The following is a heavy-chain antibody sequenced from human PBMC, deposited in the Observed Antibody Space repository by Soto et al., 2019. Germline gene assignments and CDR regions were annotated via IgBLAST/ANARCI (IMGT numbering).Heavy chain of an antibody. V-gene: IGHV3-30*18. D-gene: IGHD3-9*01. CDR1: GFTFSCYG. Sequence: PGGSLRPACEASGFTFSCYGMHWDRQAPGKGLERVADISNDGSNKYHADSVKGRFTVSRDNSKNALYLQMNSLRAEDTAVYYCAKDRERVTIFIVRLPQLYGMEVWGQGTTVTVSS. J-gene: IGHJ6*02. CDR2: ISNDGSNK. CDR3: AKDRERVTIFIVRLPQLYGMEV.